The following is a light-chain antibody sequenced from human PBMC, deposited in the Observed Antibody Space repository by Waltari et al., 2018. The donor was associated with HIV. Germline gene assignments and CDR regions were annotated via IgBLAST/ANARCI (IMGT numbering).Light chain of an antibody. J-gene: IGKJ4*01. Sequence: LLTQSPATLSLSPGERATLSCRASQRVSSSLAWYQQKPGQAPRLLIYDASNRATGIPARFSGSWSGTDFTLTISSLEPEDFAVYYCQQRSDWPPALTFGGGTKVEIK. CDR1: QRVSSS. CDR3: QQRSDWPPALT. V-gene: IGKV3-11*01. CDR2: DAS.